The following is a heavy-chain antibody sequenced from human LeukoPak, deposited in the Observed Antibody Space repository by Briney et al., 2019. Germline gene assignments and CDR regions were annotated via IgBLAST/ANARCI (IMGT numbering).Heavy chain of an antibody. Sequence: GGSLRLSCAASGFTFSSYWMSWVRQAPGRGLEWVGFIRTKAYAGTTEYAASVKGRFTISRDDSKSIAFLQMNSLKTEDTAVYYCTRDLNPYSSSWYITWYWGQGTLVTVSS. V-gene: IGHV3-49*04. CDR2: IRTKAYAGTT. CDR1: GFTFSSYW. CDR3: TRDLNPYSSSWYITWY. D-gene: IGHD6-13*01. J-gene: IGHJ4*02.